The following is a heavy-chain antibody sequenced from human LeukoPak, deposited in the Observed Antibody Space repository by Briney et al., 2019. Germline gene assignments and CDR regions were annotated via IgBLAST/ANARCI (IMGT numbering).Heavy chain of an antibody. D-gene: IGHD5-12*01. CDR1: GGSFSGYY. CDR2: INHSGST. CDR3: ARASGYLHNDY. Sequence: SETLSLTCAVYGGSFSGYYWSWIRQPPGKGLEWMGEINHSGSTNYNPSLKSRVTISVDTSKNQFSLKLSSVTAADTAVYYCARASGYLHNDYWGQGTLVTVSS. J-gene: IGHJ4*02. V-gene: IGHV4-34*01.